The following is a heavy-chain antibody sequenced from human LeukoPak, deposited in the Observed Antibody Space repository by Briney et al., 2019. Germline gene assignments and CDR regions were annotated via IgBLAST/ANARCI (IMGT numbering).Heavy chain of an antibody. V-gene: IGHV3-66*01. CDR3: ARDPPAEAINTYA. J-gene: IGHJ5*02. CDR2: IYSGGDT. CDR1: GVTVSNNY. Sequence: GGSLRLSCAASGVTVSNNYMRWVRQAPGKGPEWVSLIYSGGDTFYADAVKGRFTIPRDGSKNTLYLQMNSLRAEDTAVYYCARDPPAEAINTYAWGQGTLVTVSS. D-gene: IGHD6-13*01.